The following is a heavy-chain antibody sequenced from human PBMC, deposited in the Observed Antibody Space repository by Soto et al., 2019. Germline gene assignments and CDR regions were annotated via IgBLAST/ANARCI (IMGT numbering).Heavy chain of an antibody. CDR1: GGSITNYY. D-gene: IGHD3-10*01. V-gene: IGHV4-59*08. J-gene: IGHJ6*02. Sequence: QVQLQESGPGLVKPSETLSLTCTVSGGSITNYYCSWFRQPPGKGLEWIGYIQYNGYSAYNLSLKRRVTMSRDTSKTKFSLMLESVTATATAVYYCARHGFGSLHGLVDVWGQWTTVIVSS. CDR3: ARHGFGSLHGLVDV. CDR2: IQYNGYS.